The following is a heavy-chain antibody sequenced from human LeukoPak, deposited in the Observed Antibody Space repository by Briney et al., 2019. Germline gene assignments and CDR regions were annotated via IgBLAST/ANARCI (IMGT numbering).Heavy chain of an antibody. V-gene: IGHV4-34*01. D-gene: IGHD2-15*01. Sequence: SETLSLTCTVSDASVSSQHWSWIRQPPGKGLEWIGEINHSGSTNYNPSLKSRVTISVDTSKNQFSLKLSSVTAADTAVYYCARSRYCSGGSCYGTNWFDPWGQGTLVTVSS. CDR3: ARSRYCSGGSCYGTNWFDP. J-gene: IGHJ5*02. CDR1: DASVSSQH. CDR2: INHSGST.